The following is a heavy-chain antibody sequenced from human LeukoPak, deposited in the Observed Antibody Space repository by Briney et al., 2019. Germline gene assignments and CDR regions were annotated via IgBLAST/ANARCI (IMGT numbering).Heavy chain of an antibody. V-gene: IGHV1-69*05. CDR2: IIPIFGTA. D-gene: IGHD5-12*01. Sequence: ASVKVSCKASGGTFSSYAISWVRQAPGQGVECMGRIIPIFGTANYAQKFQGRVTITTDESTSTAYMELSSLRSEDTAVYYCARDKFGGYGDNWFDPWGQGTLVTVSS. CDR1: GGTFSSYA. CDR3: ARDKFGGYGDNWFDP. J-gene: IGHJ5*02.